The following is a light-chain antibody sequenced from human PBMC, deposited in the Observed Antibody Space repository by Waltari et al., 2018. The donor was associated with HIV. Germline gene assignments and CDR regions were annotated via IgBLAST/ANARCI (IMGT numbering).Light chain of an antibody. V-gene: IGLV1-47*01. J-gene: IGLJ3*02. CDR1: SGNIGSNS. CDR3: ATWDDLLSGRV. CDR2: RSA. Sequence: QSVLPQPSSASGTPGPRVPMSCSGTSGNIGSNSVYWYQQFPGPAPKLIIFRSAERPSGVPDRFSGSKSGTAATLSISGLRAEDEGIYYCATWDDLLSGRVFGGGTKLSVL.